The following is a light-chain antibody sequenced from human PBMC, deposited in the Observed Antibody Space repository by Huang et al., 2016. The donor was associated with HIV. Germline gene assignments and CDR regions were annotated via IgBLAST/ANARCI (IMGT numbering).Light chain of an antibody. V-gene: IGKV3-20*01. CDR1: QSVSAHY. CDR3: QQYGTSPFT. Sequence: EIVLTQSPGTLSLSPGERATLSCRASQSVSAHYLAWYQQTPGQAPRLLIYGASSRATGIPDRFSGSGSGTDFTLTISRLEPEDFAVYYCQQYGTSPFTFGPGTKVDIK. J-gene: IGKJ3*01. CDR2: GAS.